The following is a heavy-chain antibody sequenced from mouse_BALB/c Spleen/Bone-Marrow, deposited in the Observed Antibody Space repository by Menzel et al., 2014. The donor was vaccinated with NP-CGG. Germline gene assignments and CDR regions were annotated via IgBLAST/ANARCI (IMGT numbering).Heavy chain of an antibody. CDR1: GYTFTDYV. V-gene: IGHV1-77*01. J-gene: IGHJ3*01. CDR3: AGELRFGY. CDR2: IYPGSGSI. Sequence: VQLQESGPELVKPGASVKTSCKASGYTFTDYVISWVKQRTRQGLEWIGEIYPGSGSIYYNEKFKGKATLTADKSSNTAYMQLSSLTSEDSAVYFCAGELRFGYWGQGTLVTVSA.